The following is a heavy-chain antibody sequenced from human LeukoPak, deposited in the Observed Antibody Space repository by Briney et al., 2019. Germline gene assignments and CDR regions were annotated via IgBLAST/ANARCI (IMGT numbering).Heavy chain of an antibody. CDR3: AVTSGVQLGDAFDI. V-gene: IGHV1-45*02. D-gene: IGHD1-1*01. CDR1: GYTFTYRY. Sequence: GASVKVSCKASGYTFTYRYLHWVRQAPGQALEWMGWITPFNGNTNYAQKFQDRVTITRDRSMSTAYMELSSLRSEDTAMYYCAVTSGVQLGDAFDIWGQGTMVTVSS. CDR2: ITPFNGNT. J-gene: IGHJ3*02.